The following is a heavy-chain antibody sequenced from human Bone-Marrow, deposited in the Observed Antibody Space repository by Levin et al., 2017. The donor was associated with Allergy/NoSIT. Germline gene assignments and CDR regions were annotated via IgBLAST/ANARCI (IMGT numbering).Heavy chain of an antibody. Sequence: GGSLRLSCAASGFTFSNYWMSWVRQAPGKGLEWVASIKQDESQKYYVDSVRGRFTISRDNAKNSLYLQMDSLRDEDTALYYCACPRGGYWGQGTLVTVSS. CDR3: ACPRGGY. J-gene: IGHJ4*02. V-gene: IGHV3-7*01. D-gene: IGHD3-10*01. CDR1: GFTFSNYW. CDR2: IKQDESQK.